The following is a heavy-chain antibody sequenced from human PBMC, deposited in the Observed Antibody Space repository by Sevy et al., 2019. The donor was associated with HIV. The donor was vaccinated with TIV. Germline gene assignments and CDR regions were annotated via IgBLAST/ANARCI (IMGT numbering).Heavy chain of an antibody. CDR3: TREDIVLGEDNYYGMDV. CDR1: GFSVTSNY. D-gene: IGHD2-15*01. J-gene: IGHJ6*02. CDR2: IYSDGRR. V-gene: IGHV3-53*01. Sequence: GGSLRLSCVVSGFSVTSNYMSWVRQAPGKGLEWVSNIYSDGRRYYADSVRGRFTISRDTSKNTVYLEMKCLRAEDTAVYYCTREDIVLGEDNYYGMDVWGHGTTVTVSS.